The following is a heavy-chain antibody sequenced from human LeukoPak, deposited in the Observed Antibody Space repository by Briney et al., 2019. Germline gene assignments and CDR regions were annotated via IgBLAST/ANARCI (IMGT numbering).Heavy chain of an antibody. Sequence: SVKVSCKASEGTFSSYAISWVRQAPGQGLEWMGRIIPILGIANYAQKFQGRVTITADKSTRTAYMELSSLRSEDTAVYYCARAPYYDILTGYDIDYWGRGTLVTVSS. CDR2: IIPILGIA. J-gene: IGHJ4*02. CDR1: EGTFSSYA. D-gene: IGHD3-9*01. V-gene: IGHV1-69*04. CDR3: ARAPYYDILTGYDIDY.